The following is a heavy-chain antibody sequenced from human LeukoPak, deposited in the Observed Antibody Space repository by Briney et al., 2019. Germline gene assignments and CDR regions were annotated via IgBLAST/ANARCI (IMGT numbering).Heavy chain of an antibody. CDR3: ARGIIVGATWGENDNWFDP. J-gene: IGHJ5*02. D-gene: IGHD1-26*01. Sequence: SETLSLTCTVSGGSISSYYWSWIRQPPGKGLEWIGYIYYSGSTNYNPSLKSRVTISVDTSKNQFSLKLSSVTAADTAVYYCARGIIVGATWGENDNWFDPWGQGTLVTVSS. CDR2: IYYSGST. CDR1: GGSISSYY. V-gene: IGHV4-59*01.